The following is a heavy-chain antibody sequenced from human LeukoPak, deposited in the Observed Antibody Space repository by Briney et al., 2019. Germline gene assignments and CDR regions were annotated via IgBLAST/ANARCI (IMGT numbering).Heavy chain of an antibody. CDR2: IYYSGTT. D-gene: IGHD5-18*01. CDR1: GGSISNYY. Sequence: SETLSLTCTVSGGSISNYYWSWIRQPPGKGLEWIGYIYYSGTTNYNPSLKSRVTISVDTSKSQFSLNLISVTAADTAVYYCARVAYSYGFLDYWGQGTLVTVSS. CDR3: ARVAYSYGFLDY. V-gene: IGHV4-59*12. J-gene: IGHJ4*02.